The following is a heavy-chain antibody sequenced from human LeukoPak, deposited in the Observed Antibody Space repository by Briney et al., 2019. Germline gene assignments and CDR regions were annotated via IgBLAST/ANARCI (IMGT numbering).Heavy chain of an antibody. D-gene: IGHD5-24*01. V-gene: IGHV3-23*01. CDR1: GFTFSVAA. CDR2: IGASGEST. Sequence: GGSLRLSCAASGFTFSVAAMTWVRQAPGKGLEWVSLIGASGESTYYADSVKGRFTISRDNSKNTLSLQMNSLRVEDTAMYLCAKDIQLSTWGLGTMVTVSS. CDR3: AKDIQLST. J-gene: IGHJ3*01.